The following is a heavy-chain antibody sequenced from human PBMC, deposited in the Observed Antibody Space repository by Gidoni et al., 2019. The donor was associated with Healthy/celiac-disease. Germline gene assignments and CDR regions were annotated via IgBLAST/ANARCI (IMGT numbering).Heavy chain of an antibody. CDR3: ARDKRDCGGDCYPAWFDP. V-gene: IGHV4-31*03. D-gene: IGHD2-21*02. Sequence: QVQLQESGPGLVKPSQTLSLTCTVSGGSISSGGYYWSWIRQHPGKGLEWIGYIYSSGSTYYNPSLKSRVTISVDTSKNQFSLKLSSVTAADTAVYYCARDKRDCGGDCYPAWFDPWGQGTLVTVSS. CDR1: GGSISSGGYY. CDR2: IYSSGST. J-gene: IGHJ5*02.